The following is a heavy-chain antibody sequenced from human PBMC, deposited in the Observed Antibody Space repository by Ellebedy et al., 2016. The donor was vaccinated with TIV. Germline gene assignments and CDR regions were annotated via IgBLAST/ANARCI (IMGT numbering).Heavy chain of an antibody. CDR2: IYYSGST. CDR3: ARVAGMKRYYGMDV. Sequence: SETLSLTCTVSGGSISSYYWSWIRQPAGKGLEWIGYIYYSGSTNYNPSLKSRVTISVDTSKNQFSLKLSSVTAADTAVYYCARVAGMKRYYGMDVWGQGTTVTVSS. J-gene: IGHJ6*02. D-gene: IGHD6-13*01. CDR1: GGSISSYY. V-gene: IGHV4-59*01.